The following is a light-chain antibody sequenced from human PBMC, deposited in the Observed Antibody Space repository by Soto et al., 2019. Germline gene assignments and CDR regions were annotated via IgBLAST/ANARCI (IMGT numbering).Light chain of an antibody. CDR2: KAS. Sequence: DIPTTQSPSTLSGPVGDRVTITCRASQTISSWLAWYQQKPGKAPKLLIYKASTLKSGVPSRFSGSGSGTEFTLTISSLQPDDFATYCCQHYNSYSEAFGQGTKVDIK. J-gene: IGKJ1*01. V-gene: IGKV1-5*03. CDR1: QTISSW. CDR3: QHYNSYSEA.